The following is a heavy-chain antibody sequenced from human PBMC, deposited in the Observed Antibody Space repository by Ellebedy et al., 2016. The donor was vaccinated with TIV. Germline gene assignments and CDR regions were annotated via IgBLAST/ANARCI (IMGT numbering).Heavy chain of an antibody. Sequence: AASVKVSCKTSGYVFTTYGITWVRQAPGHGLESMGWINPYSGHAVYAQNFQGRVTLTTETSTNTAYMELWGLKSDDTAVYYCARDGIGHFDGSAVDYWGQGTLVTVSS. J-gene: IGHJ4*02. CDR1: GYVFTTYG. D-gene: IGHD1-26*01. CDR3: ARDGIGHFDGSAVDY. CDR2: INPYSGHA. V-gene: IGHV1-18*01.